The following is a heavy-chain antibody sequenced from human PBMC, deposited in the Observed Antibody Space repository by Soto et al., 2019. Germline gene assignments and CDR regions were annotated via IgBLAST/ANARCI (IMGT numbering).Heavy chain of an antibody. CDR2: IYSGGST. V-gene: IGHV3-66*01. CDR1: GFTVSTNY. D-gene: IGHD3-10*01. Sequence: EMQLVESGGGLVQPGGSLRLSCAASGFTVSTNYMTWVRQAPGKGLEWVSVIYSGGSTYYADSVKGRFTISRDNSKNTLYLQMNNLRAEDTAIYYCARAFGELGYYYGMDVWGQGTTVTVSS. J-gene: IGHJ6*02. CDR3: ARAFGELGYYYGMDV.